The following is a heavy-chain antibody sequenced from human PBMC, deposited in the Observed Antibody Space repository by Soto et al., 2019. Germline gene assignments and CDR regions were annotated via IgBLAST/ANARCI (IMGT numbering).Heavy chain of an antibody. J-gene: IGHJ4*02. CDR1: GFTFDRYA. D-gene: IGHD3-16*01. CDR2: ISTDSVAV. CDR3: VRDHLWAFDY. V-gene: IGHV3-48*02. Sequence: ESGGGLVQPGGYVRLSCEASGFTFDRYAMNWVRQAPGKGLEWLSWISTDSVAVEYSDSVTGRFTVSRDDAKNLLSLQMNSLKDEDTAIYYCVRDHLWAFDYWGQGTRVTVSS.